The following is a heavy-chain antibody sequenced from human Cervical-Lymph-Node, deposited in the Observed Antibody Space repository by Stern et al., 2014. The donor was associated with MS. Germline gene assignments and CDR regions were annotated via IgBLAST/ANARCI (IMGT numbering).Heavy chain of an antibody. CDR3: ARQRYFDY. CDR2: IFPGGSDI. CDR1: GYTFTSYW. J-gene: IGHJ4*02. Sequence: VQLVQSGPEVKRPGESLKISCQASGYTFTSYWIGWVRQMPGKGLEWIAIIFPGGSDIRYSPSFQGQDTISADKSSSPAYLQWNNLKASDTAIYYCARQRYFDYWGQGTLVTVSS. V-gene: IGHV5-51*01.